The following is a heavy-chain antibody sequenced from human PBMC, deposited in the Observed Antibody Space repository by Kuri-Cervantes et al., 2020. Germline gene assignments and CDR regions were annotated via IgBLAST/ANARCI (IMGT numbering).Heavy chain of an antibody. D-gene: IGHD3-10*01. Sequence: SVKVSCKASGYTFTSYGISWVRQAPGQGLEWMGRIIPILGIANYAQKFQGRVTITADKSTSTAYMELSSLRSEDTAVYYCARVPVPYYYGSGSYYKTPDYYYYGMDVWGQGTTVTVSS. CDR1: GYTFTSYG. V-gene: IGHV1-69*04. CDR3: ARVPVPYYYGSGSYYKTPDYYYYGMDV. J-gene: IGHJ6*02. CDR2: IIPILGIA.